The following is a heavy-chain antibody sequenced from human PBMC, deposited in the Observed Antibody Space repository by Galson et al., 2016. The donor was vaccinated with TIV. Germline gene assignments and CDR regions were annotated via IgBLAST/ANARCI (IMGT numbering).Heavy chain of an antibody. J-gene: IGHJ4*02. Sequence: SVKVSCKASGYTFTSFDISWIRQAPGQGLEWVGWMSPSNGNTGYAQKFRGRITMTRHPFTTTVYMELSGLTSEDTAVYYCARGHYYDSSGYSFDFWGREPWSPSPQ. CDR1: GYTFTSFD. V-gene: IGHV1-8*01. CDR2: MSPSNGNT. CDR3: ARGHYYDSSGYSFDF. D-gene: IGHD3-22*01.